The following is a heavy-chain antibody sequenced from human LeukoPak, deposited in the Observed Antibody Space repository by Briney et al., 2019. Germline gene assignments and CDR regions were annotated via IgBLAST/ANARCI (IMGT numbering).Heavy chain of an antibody. Sequence: SETLSLTCTVSGGSISSYYWSWIRQPPGKGLEWIGYIYYSGGTNYNPSLKSRVTISVDTSKNQFSLKLSSVTAADTAVYYCASSPGGWLRLSHGAFDIWGQGTMVTVSS. V-gene: IGHV4-59*01. CDR1: GGSISSYY. CDR3: ASSPGGWLRLSHGAFDI. CDR2: IYYSGGT. J-gene: IGHJ3*02. D-gene: IGHD5-12*01.